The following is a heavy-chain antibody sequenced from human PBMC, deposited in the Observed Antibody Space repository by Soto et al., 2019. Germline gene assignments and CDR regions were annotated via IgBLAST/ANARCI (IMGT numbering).Heavy chain of an antibody. CDR2: ISTYNGYT. CDR1: GYTFTAYG. D-gene: IGHD2-15*01. CDR3: ARDQVAVAGTDNWFDP. V-gene: IGHV1-18*04. Sequence: ASVKVSCKASGYTFTAYGISWVRQAPGQGLELMGWISTYNGYTKYAQKIQGRVTMTIDTSTSTAYMELRSLRSDDTAVYYCARDQVAVAGTDNWFDPWGQGTLVTVYS. J-gene: IGHJ5*02.